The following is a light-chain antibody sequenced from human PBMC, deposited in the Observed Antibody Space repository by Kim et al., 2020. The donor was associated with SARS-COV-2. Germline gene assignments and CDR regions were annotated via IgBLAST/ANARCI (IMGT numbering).Light chain of an antibody. CDR1: KLGDKY. Sequence: SYDLTQPPSVSVSPGQTASITCSGDKLGDKYACWYQQKPGQSPVLVIYQDSKRPSGIPERFSGSNSGNTATLTISGTQAMDEADYYCQAWDSSTYVVFGG. V-gene: IGLV3-1*01. CDR2: QDS. J-gene: IGLJ2*01. CDR3: QAWDSSTYVV.